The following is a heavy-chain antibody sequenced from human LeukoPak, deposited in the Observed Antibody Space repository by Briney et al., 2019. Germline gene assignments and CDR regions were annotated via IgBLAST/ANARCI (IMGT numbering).Heavy chain of an antibody. CDR1: GYSFTGYY. CDR3: ARNKEAKSLDN. V-gene: IGHV1-2*02. Sequence: GASVKVSCKASGYSFTGYYIHWVRQAPGQGLEWMAWMNPNSGGTSYAQKFQGRVTLTRDTSISTAYMELSRLRFDDTAVYYCARNKEAKSLDNWGQGTLVTVSS. CDR2: MNPNSGGT. J-gene: IGHJ4*02.